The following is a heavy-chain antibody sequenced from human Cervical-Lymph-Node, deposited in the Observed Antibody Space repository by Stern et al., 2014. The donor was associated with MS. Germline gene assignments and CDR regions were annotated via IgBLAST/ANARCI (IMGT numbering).Heavy chain of an antibody. CDR1: GDSISGDNW. V-gene: IGHV4-4*02. Sequence: QVQLQESGPGLVKPSGTLSLTCAVSGDSISGDNWWSWVRQPPGKGLEWIGEIYHTGSTNYNPALKNRVTISVNKSENQFSLKLSSVTAADTAVYYARGGLYDFWGQGALVTVSS. J-gene: IGHJ4*02. CDR2: IYHTGST. D-gene: IGHD2/OR15-2a*01. CDR3: RGGLYDF.